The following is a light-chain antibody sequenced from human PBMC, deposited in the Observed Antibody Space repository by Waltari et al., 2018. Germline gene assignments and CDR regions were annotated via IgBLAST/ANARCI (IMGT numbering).Light chain of an antibody. CDR3: QQYFSAPYT. V-gene: IGKV4-1*01. CDR1: QSVLYSSNNKNY. J-gene: IGKJ2*01. Sequence: DIVMTQSPDSLAVSLGERATVHCRSSQSVLYSSNNKNYLTGYQQKPGQPPQLRIYWASTRESGVPDRFSGGASGTDFTLTISRLQAEDVAVYYCQQYFSAPYTFGQGTKLEIK. CDR2: WAS.